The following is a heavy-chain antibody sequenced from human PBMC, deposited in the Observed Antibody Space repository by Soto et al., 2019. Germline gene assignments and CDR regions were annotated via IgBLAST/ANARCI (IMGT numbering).Heavy chain of an antibody. V-gene: IGHV3-53*01. D-gene: IGHD3-10*01. Sequence: EVPLVESVGGLIQPGGSLKLSCAASGFTVGNNYMSWVRQATGTGLEWVSLIYSTGTTKYADSVKGRFTVSGDNAKNTLHSQMNSPRAKDTAVYYCAKDGRGSGSHYNSFGYWGQGALVTVSS. J-gene: IGHJ4*02. CDR3: AKDGRGSGSHYNSFGY. CDR2: IYSTGTT. CDR1: GFTVGNNY.